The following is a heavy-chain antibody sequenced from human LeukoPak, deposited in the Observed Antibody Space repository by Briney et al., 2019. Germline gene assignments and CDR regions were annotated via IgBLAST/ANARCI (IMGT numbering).Heavy chain of an antibody. CDR3: ARSMAAISFSFHY. J-gene: IGHJ4*02. Sequence: GGSLRLSCAVSGFTFGSYSMNWVRQAPGKGLEWVSCISSSSTYIYYADSVKGRFTISRDNAKNSLYLQMNSLRAEDTAVYYCARSMAAISFSFHYWGQGTLVTVSS. D-gene: IGHD5-24*01. CDR1: GFTFGSYS. CDR2: ISSSSTYI. V-gene: IGHV3-21*01.